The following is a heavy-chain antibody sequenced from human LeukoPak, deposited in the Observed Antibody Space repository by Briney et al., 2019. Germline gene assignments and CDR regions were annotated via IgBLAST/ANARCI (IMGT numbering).Heavy chain of an antibody. D-gene: IGHD1-14*01. V-gene: IGHV1-69*01. J-gene: IGHJ3*02. CDR3: ARHITHTIPDAFDI. CDR1: GGTFSSYA. CDR2: IIPIFGTA. Sequence: GASVKVSCKASGGTFSSYAISWVRQAPGQGLEWMGGIIPIFGTANYAQKFQGRVTITADESTSTAYMELSSLRSEDTAVYYCARHITHTIPDAFDIWGQGTMVTVSS.